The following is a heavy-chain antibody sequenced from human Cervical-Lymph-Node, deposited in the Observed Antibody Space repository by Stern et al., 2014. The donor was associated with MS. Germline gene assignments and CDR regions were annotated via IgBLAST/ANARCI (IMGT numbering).Heavy chain of an antibody. D-gene: IGHD2/OR15-2a*01. CDR3: ATRREENIGITSA. Sequence: QVQLVQSGAEVKKPGSSVKLSCKASRGTFSSHPISWVRQAPGQGLEWMGRIIPMSGIANYAQKFQGTVTITADKSTNTAYIELSSLRSEDTAVYYCATRREENIGITSAWGQGTLVTVSS. CDR2: IIPMSGIA. J-gene: IGHJ5*02. CDR1: RGTFSSHP. V-gene: IGHV1-69*09.